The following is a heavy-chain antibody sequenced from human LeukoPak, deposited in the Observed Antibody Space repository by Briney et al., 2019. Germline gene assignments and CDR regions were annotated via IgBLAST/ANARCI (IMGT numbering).Heavy chain of an antibody. D-gene: IGHD3-3*01. CDR2: LSGSGGST. J-gene: IGHJ3*02. CDR3: AKDFGGGFDDFWSGYSLGVAFDI. CDR1: GFTFSSDS. V-gene: IGHV3-23*01. Sequence: PGGSLRLSCPASGFTFSSDSMSWIRQAPGKGLEWCSALSGSGGSTNYADSVKGRFTIARDNSKNTLCLQMNSLRAEDTAVYYCAKDFGGGFDDFWSGYSLGVAFDIWGQGTMVTVSS.